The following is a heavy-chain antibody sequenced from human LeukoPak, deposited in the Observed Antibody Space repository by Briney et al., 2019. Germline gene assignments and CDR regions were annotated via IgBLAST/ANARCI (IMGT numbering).Heavy chain of an antibody. V-gene: IGHV3-23*01. Sequence: GGSLRLSCAASGFTFSSYEMNWVRQAPGKGLEWVSTISGRGGGTYYADSVKGRFTISRDRAESTLNLQMNSLRAEDTALYYCAKGWRDDGSGYHYYYYYYMDVWGKGTTVTVSS. CDR3: AKGWRDDGSGYHYYYYYYMDV. CDR2: ISGRGGGT. J-gene: IGHJ6*03. D-gene: IGHD3-22*01. CDR1: GFTFSSYE.